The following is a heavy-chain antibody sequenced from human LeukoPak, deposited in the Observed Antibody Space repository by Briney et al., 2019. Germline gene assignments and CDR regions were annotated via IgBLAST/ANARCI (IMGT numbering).Heavy chain of an antibody. J-gene: IGHJ5*02. CDR2: ISGNGDNT. CDR1: GFTFSTYA. V-gene: IGHV3-23*01. Sequence: GGSLRLSCAASGFTFSTYAMNWVRQAPGKRLEWVSAISGNGDNTYYTDSVKGRFTISRDNSKNTLYLQMNSLRAEDTAVYYCAKGYTYGSAWGQGTLVTVSS. CDR3: AKGYTYGSA. D-gene: IGHD5-18*01.